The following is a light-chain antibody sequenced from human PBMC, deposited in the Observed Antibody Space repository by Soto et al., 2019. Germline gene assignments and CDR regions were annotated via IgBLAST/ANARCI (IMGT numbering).Light chain of an antibody. CDR2: GAS. CDR1: QSVNNNY. CDR3: QQRSNWPPIT. Sequence: VLTQSPGTLSLSPGERATLSCRASQSVNNNYLAWYQQKPGQSPRLLIYGASIRATAIPDRFSGSGSGTDFTLTISRLEPEDFAVYYCQQRSNWPPITGGQGTRLEIK. J-gene: IGKJ5*01. V-gene: IGKV3D-20*02.